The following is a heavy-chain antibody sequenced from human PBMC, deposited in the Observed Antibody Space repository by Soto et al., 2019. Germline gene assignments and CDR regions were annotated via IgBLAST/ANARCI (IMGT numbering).Heavy chain of an antibody. J-gene: IGHJ6*02. Sequence: QVQLVQSRGEVKKPGASVKVSCKTSGYSFTTYGISWVRQAPGQGLEWMGWISGYNGNTNYAQKLRGRVTMTTDTSTRTAYMERRSLRSDDTAVYYCAREGPAPYYYYGMDVWGQGSTVTVSS. CDR2: ISGYNGNT. CDR3: AREGPAPYYYYGMDV. CDR1: GYSFTTYG. V-gene: IGHV1-18*01.